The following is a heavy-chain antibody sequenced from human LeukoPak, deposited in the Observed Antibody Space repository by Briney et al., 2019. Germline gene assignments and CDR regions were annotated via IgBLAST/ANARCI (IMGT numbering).Heavy chain of an antibody. Sequence: GGSLRLSCAASGFIFSGYNMNWVRQAPGKGLEWVSSISSSSSYTYYADSVKGRFTISRDSAKNSLYLQMNSLRAEDTAVYYCARDRAGYKQGAFDIWGHGTMVTVSS. D-gene: IGHD5-24*01. CDR3: ARDRAGYKQGAFDI. J-gene: IGHJ3*02. CDR2: ISSSSSYT. V-gene: IGHV3-21*01. CDR1: GFIFSGYN.